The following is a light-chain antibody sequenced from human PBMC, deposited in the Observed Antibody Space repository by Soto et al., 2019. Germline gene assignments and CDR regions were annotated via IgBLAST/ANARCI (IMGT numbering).Light chain of an antibody. CDR3: QSYDSGLSGYVV. CDR2: GNS. CDR1: SSNIGAGYD. V-gene: IGLV1-40*01. Sequence: QSVLTQPPSVSGAPGQRVTISCTGSSSNIGAGYDVHWYQQLPGTAPKLLIYGNSNRPSGVPDRFSGSKSGTSASLAITGLQAEYEADYFCQSYDSGLSGYVVFGGGTKLTVL. J-gene: IGLJ2*01.